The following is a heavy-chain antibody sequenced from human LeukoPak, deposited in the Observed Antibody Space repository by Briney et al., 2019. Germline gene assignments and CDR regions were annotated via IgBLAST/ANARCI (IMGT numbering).Heavy chain of an antibody. V-gene: IGHV1-18*01. CDR3: ARDYQLLLLWDCFDP. J-gene: IGHJ5*02. Sequence: ASVKVSCKASGYSFNTYGISWVRQAPGQGLEWMGWVSADNGEANYAQKFQGRVTMTTDTSTSTAYMELRSLRSDDTAVYYCARDYQLLLLWDCFDPWGQGTLVSVSS. D-gene: IGHD2-2*01. CDR2: VSADNGEA. CDR1: GYSFNTYG.